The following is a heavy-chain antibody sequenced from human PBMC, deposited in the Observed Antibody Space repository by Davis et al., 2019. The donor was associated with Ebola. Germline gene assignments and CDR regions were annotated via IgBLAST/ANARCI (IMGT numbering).Heavy chain of an antibody. J-gene: IGHJ6*02. CDR1: GGSISSGGYY. CDR2: IYYSGST. Sequence: PSETLSLTCTVSGGSISSGGYYWSWIRQHPGKGLEWIGYIYYSGSTYYNPSLKSRVTISVDTSKNQFSLKLSSVTAADTAVYYCAREGNSYGYSYYYYGMDVWGQGTTVTVSS. D-gene: IGHD5-18*01. CDR3: AREGNSYGYSYYYYGMDV. V-gene: IGHV4-31*03.